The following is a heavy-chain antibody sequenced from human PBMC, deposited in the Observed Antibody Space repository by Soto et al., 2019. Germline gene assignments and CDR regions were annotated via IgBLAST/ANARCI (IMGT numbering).Heavy chain of an antibody. J-gene: IGHJ6*02. CDR3: ARERITMVRGVRRGYGMDV. V-gene: IGHV4-34*01. Sequence: SETLSLTCAVYGGSFSGYYWSWIRQPPGKGLEWIGEINHSGSTNYNPSLKSRVTISVDTSKNQFSLKLSSVTAADTAVYYCARERITMVRGVRRGYGMDVWGQGTTVTVSS. CDR2: INHSGST. CDR1: GGSFSGYY. D-gene: IGHD3-10*01.